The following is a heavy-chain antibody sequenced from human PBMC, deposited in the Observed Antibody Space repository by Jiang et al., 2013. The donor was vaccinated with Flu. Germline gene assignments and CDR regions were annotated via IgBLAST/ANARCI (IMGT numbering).Heavy chain of an antibody. J-gene: IGHJ4*02. D-gene: IGHD4-17*01. V-gene: IGHV2-5*02. CDR1: GFSLSTSGVG. CDR3: ARPNGDYGYLDY. Sequence: KPTQTLTLTCTFSGFSLSTSGVGVGWIRQPPGKALEWLALIYWDDDKRYSPSLKSRLTITKDTSKNQVVLTMTNMDPVDTATYYCARPNGDYGYLDYWGQGTLVTVSS. CDR2: IYWDDDK.